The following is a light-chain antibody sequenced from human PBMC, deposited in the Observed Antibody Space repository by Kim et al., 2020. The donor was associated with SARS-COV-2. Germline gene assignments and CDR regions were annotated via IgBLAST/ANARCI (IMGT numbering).Light chain of an antibody. CDR2: EDV. Sequence: SVPPVQTAIISCFGDKLGDRYAYWFQQKPGQAPLLVIYEDVRRPSGVPGRFSASNSGNTATLTISGTQAMDEADYYCQAWDSGMIIFGGGTQLTVL. CDR1: KLGDRY. J-gene: IGLJ2*01. V-gene: IGLV3-1*01. CDR3: QAWDSGMII.